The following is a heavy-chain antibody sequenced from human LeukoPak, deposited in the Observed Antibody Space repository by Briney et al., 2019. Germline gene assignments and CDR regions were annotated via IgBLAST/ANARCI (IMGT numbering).Heavy chain of an antibody. CDR3: ARVSSGLGYYMDV. D-gene: IGHD6-19*01. CDR1: GDTFTSYY. Sequence: GASVKVSCKDSGDTFTSYYMHWVREAPGQGLERRGIINPSVGSTSYAQKFQGRVTMTRDMSTSTVYMELSSLRSEDTAVYYCARVSSGLGYYMDVWGKGTTVTVPS. CDR2: INPSVGST. V-gene: IGHV1-46*01. J-gene: IGHJ6*03.